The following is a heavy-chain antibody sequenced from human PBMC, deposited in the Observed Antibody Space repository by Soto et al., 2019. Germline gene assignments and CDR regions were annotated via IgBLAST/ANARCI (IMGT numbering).Heavy chain of an antibody. CDR1: GGSISSGDYY. CDR2: IYYIGST. D-gene: IGHD4-17*01. Sequence: SETLSLTGTVSGGSISSGDYYWSWIRQPPGKGLEWIGYIYYIGSTYYNPSLRSRLTISVDTSKNQFSLKLSSVTAADTAVYFCAILGPTTVPTSYFTGNYNGMDVWGQGTTVTVSS. J-gene: IGHJ6*02. V-gene: IGHV4-30-4*01. CDR3: AILGPTTVPTSYFTGNYNGMDV.